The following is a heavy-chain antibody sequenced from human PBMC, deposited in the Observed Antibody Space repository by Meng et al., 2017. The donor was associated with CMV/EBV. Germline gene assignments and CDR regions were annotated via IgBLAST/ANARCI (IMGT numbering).Heavy chain of an antibody. CDR2: ISSSSSYI. J-gene: IGHJ6*02. V-gene: IGHV3-21*01. CDR1: GFTFSSYS. CDR3: AKEYSSSSTAYYYGMDV. D-gene: IGHD6-6*01. Sequence: GESLKISCAASGFTFSSYSMNWVRQAPGKGLEWVSSISSSSSYIYYADSVKGRFTISRDNAKNSLYLQMNSLRAEDTAVYYCAKEYSSSSTAYYYGMDVWGQGTTVTVSS.